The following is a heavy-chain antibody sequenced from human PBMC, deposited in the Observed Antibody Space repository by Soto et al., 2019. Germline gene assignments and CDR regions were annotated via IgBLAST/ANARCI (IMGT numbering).Heavy chain of an antibody. CDR3: ARHCSGGSCYGLAFDI. CDR1: GYSFTIYW. D-gene: IGHD2-15*01. V-gene: IGHV5-51*01. Sequence: GESLKISCKGSGYSFTIYWIGWVRQMPGKGLEWMGIIYPGDSDTRYSPSFQGQVTISADKSISTAYLQWSSLKASDTAMYYCARHCSGGSCYGLAFDIWGQGTMVTVSS. CDR2: IYPGDSDT. J-gene: IGHJ3*02.